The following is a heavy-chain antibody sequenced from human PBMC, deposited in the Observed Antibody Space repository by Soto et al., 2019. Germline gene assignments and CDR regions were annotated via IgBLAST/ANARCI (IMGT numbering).Heavy chain of an antibody. D-gene: IGHD2-21*02. J-gene: IGHJ4*02. CDR1: GYTFTSYY. CDR2: INPSGGST. CDR3: ERDAKAYCGGDCSAPRFY. Sequence: ASVKVSCKASGYTFTSYYMHWVRQAPGQGLEWMGIINPSGGSTSYAQKFQGRVTMTRDTSTSTAYMELSSLRSEDTAVYYCERDAKAYCGGDCSAPRFYWGQGTLVTVSS. V-gene: IGHV1-46*01.